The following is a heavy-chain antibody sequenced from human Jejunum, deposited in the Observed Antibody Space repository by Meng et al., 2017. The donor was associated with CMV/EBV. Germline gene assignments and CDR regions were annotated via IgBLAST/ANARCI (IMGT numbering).Heavy chain of an antibody. Sequence: SGVTLSRYYMHWVRQAPGKGLEWVSRINSDGTITYYGDSVKGRFTISRDNAKNTLYLHLNSLRAEDTATYYCARGGYDFWTDYLHYWGQGTLVTVSS. J-gene: IGHJ4*02. D-gene: IGHD3/OR15-3a*01. CDR1: GVTLSRYY. CDR2: INSDGTIT. V-gene: IGHV3-74*01. CDR3: ARGGYDFWTDYLHY.